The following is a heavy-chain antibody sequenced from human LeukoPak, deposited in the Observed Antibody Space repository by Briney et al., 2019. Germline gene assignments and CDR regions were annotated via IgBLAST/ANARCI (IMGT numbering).Heavy chain of an antibody. CDR3: ATRRFLYDLTPDAFDI. CDR2: IYYSGST. CDR1: GGSISSSSYY. D-gene: IGHD3-3*01. Sequence: PSETLSLTCTVSGGSISSSSYYWGWIRQPPGKGLEWIGSIYYSGSTYYNPSLKSRVTISVDTSKNQFSLKLSSVTAADTAVYYCATRRFLYDLTPDAFDIWGQGTMVTVSS. J-gene: IGHJ3*02. V-gene: IGHV4-39*07.